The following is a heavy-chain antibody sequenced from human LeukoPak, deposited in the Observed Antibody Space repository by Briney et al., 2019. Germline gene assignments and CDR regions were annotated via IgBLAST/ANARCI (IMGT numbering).Heavy chain of an antibody. J-gene: IGHJ4*02. D-gene: IGHD6-6*01. V-gene: IGHV1-18*01. CDR1: GYTFTSYG. Sequence: GASVKVSRKASGYTFTSYGISWVRQAPGQGLEWMGWISAYNGNTNYAQKLQGRVTMTTDTSTSTAYMELRSLRSDDTAVYYCARDQDRIAARRDLAGYWGQGTLVTVSS. CDR2: ISAYNGNT. CDR3: ARDQDRIAARRDLAGY.